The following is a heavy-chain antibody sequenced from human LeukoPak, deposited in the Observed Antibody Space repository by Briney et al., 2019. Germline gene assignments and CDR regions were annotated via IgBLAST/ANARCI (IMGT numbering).Heavy chain of an antibody. CDR1: GFTLCGYA. V-gene: IGHV3-23*01. J-gene: IGHJ4*02. D-gene: IGHD3-22*01. Sequence: GGSLRLSCAASGFTLCGYAMSWVRQAPGKGLEWVSGISTSGGTTSYAESVKGRFTVSRDNPMNTLYMEMNSLRDEDTAVYYCAVMHRYYDGSGYWVQWGQGTLVTVSS. CDR3: AVMHRYYDGSGYWVQ. CDR2: ISTSGGTT.